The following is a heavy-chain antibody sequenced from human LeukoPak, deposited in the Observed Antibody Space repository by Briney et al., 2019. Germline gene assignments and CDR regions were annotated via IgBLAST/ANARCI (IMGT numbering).Heavy chain of an antibody. CDR1: GFTFSSYS. D-gene: IGHD3-3*01. CDR3: ARDPLYDFWSGYSSSYYFDY. V-gene: IGHV3-21*01. J-gene: IGHJ4*02. Sequence: GGSLRLSCAASGFTFSSYSMNWVRQAPGKGLEWVSSISSSSSYIYYADSVEGRFIISRDNAKNSLYLQMNSLRAEDTAVYYCARDPLYDFWSGYSSSYYFDYWGQGTLVTVSS. CDR2: ISSSSSYI.